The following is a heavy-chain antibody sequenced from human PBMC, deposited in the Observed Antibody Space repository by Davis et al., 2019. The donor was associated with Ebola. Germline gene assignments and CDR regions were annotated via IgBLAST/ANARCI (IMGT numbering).Heavy chain of an antibody. D-gene: IGHD1-26*01. CDR2: IYYSGRT. J-gene: IGHJ4*02. CDR3: ARFIVGAVFDY. Sequence: MPSETLSLTCAVYGGSFSGYYWSWIRQPPGKGLEWIGYIYYSGRTNYNPSLKSRVTISVDTSKNQFSLKLSSVTAADTAVYYCARFIVGAVFDYWGQGTLVTVPS. V-gene: IGHV4-59*01. CDR1: GGSFSGYY.